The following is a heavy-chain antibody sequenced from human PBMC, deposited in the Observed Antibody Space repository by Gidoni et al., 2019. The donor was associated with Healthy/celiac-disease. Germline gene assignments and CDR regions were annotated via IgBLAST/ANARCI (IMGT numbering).Heavy chain of an antibody. V-gene: IGHV3-23*01. CDR2: ISGSGGST. J-gene: IGHJ6*02. D-gene: IGHD3-10*01. Sequence: EVQLLESGGGLVQPGGSLRLSCAASGFTFSSYAMSWVRQAPGKWLEWVSAISGSGGSTYYADSVKGRFTISRDNSKNTLYLQMNSLRAEDTAVYYCAKGNGFFYYYGMDAWGQGTTVTVSS. CDR3: AKGNGFFYYYGMDA. CDR1: GFTFSSYA.